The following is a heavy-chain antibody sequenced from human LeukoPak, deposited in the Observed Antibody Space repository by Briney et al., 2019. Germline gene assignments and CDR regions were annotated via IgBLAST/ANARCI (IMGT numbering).Heavy chain of an antibody. CDR1: GFTFSSYG. CDR2: MWYDGSNK. D-gene: IGHD6-13*01. V-gene: IGHV3-33*01. Sequence: GGSLRLSCAASGFTFSSYGMHWVRQAPGKGLEWVAVMWYDGSNKYYADSVKGRFTISRDNSKNTLYLQMNSLRAEDTAVYYCARDGRIAAAATGYWGQGTLVTVSS. CDR3: ARDGRIAAAATGY. J-gene: IGHJ4*02.